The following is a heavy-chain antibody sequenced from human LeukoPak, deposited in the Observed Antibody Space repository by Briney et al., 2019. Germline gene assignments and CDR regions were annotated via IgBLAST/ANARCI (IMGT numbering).Heavy chain of an antibody. CDR3: ARAPLYSGSYWGAFDI. CDR2: IYYSGST. Sequence: SETLSLTCTVSGGSISSYYWSWIRQPPGKGLEWIGYIYYSGSTNYNPSLKSRVTISVDTSKNQFSLKLSSVTAADTAVYYCARAPLYSGSYWGAFDIWGQGTMVTV. CDR1: GGSISSYY. J-gene: IGHJ3*02. V-gene: IGHV4-59*01. D-gene: IGHD1-26*01.